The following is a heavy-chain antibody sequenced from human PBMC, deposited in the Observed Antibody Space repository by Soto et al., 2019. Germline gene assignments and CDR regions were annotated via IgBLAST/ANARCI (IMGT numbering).Heavy chain of an antibody. J-gene: IGHJ4*02. V-gene: IGHV2-5*02. CDR3: AHRVIGDTRNWNYGAFDY. CDR1: STSGVG. CDR2: IYWDDDK. Sequence: STSGVGVGWIRQPPGKALEWLALIYWDDDKRYNPSLRNRLSISKDTSRNQLVLTMTNMDPVDTATYSFAHRVIGDTRNWNYGAFDYWGQGTLVTVSS. D-gene: IGHD1-7*01.